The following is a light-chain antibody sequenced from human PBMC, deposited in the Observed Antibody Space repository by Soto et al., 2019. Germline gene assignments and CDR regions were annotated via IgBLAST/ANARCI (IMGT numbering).Light chain of an antibody. Sequence: DIQMTQSPSTLSASVGDRVTITCRASESIATWLAWYQLKPGKAPKLLIYSAANLQTGVPSRFSGSGSGTYFTLTISNLQPDDFATYYCQQYDTYSTFGQGTKLEIK. CDR2: SAA. CDR1: ESIATW. CDR3: QQYDTYST. J-gene: IGKJ2*01. V-gene: IGKV1-5*03.